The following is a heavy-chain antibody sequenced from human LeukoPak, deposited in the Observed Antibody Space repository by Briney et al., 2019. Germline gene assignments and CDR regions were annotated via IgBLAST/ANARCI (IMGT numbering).Heavy chain of an antibody. CDR2: IYPGDSDT. CDR1: GYSFTSYW. D-gene: IGHD3-22*01. J-gene: IGHJ6*02. Sequence: GESLKISCKGSGYSFTSYWIGWVRQMPGKGLEWMGIIYPGDSDTRYSPSFQGQVTISADKAISTAYLQWSSLKASDTAMYYCARNRYYDSSGYYYYYGMDVWGQGTTVTVSS. V-gene: IGHV5-51*01. CDR3: ARNRYYDSSGYYYYYGMDV.